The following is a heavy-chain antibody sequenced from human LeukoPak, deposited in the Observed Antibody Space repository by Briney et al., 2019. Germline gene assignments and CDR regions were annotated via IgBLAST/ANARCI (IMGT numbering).Heavy chain of an antibody. Sequence: ASVKVSCKASGGTFSSYTINWVRQAPGQGLEWMGRIIPILNMTNYAQRFQGRVTIAADESTSTAYMELSSLRSEDTAIYYCAIHYVSGTWVPDCWGQGTLVTVAS. V-gene: IGHV1-69*02. J-gene: IGHJ4*02. CDR3: AIHYVSGTWVPDC. D-gene: IGHD3-10*01. CDR2: IIPILNMT. CDR1: GGTFSSYT.